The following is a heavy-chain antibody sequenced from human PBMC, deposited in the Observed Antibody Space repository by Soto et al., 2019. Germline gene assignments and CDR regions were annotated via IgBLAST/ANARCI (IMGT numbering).Heavy chain of an antibody. D-gene: IGHD5-12*01. J-gene: IGHJ4*02. V-gene: IGHV3-23*01. Sequence: DVQLLESGGDLVQPGGSLRLSCAASGFIFSNYAMSWVRQAPGKGLEWVSLIRGSGGPTNYADSVKGRFTVSRDNSKNILLLQMNSLRAEYTAVYYCVKDFRVGYDWNHAWGQGTLVTVS. CDR3: VKDFRVGYDWNHA. CDR1: GFIFSNYA. CDR2: IRGSGGPT.